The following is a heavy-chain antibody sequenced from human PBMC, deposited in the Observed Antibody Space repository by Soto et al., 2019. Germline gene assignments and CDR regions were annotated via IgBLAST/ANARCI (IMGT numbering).Heavy chain of an antibody. V-gene: IGHV1-2*04. CDR1: GYTFTGYY. D-gene: IGHD3-10*01. J-gene: IGHJ3*02. CDR3: ARDRLDDITMVRGHGDAFDI. Sequence: QVPLVQSGAEVKKPGASVKVSCKASGYTFTGYYMHWVRQAPGQGLEWMGWINPNSGGTNYAQKFQGWVTMTRDTSISTAYMELSRLRSDDTAVYYCARDRLDDITMVRGHGDAFDIWGQGTMVTVSS. CDR2: INPNSGGT.